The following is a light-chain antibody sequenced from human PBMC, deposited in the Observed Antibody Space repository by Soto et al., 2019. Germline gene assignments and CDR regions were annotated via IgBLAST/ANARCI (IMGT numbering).Light chain of an antibody. CDR2: GAS. CDR1: QSVSSSY. Sequence: IVLTQSPGTLSLSPGERATLSCRASQSVSSSYLAWYQQTPGQAPRLLIYGASSRATGIPARFSGSGSGTEFTLTISSLQSEDFAVYYCQQYGSSGTFGQGTKVDIK. V-gene: IGKV3-20*01. J-gene: IGKJ1*01. CDR3: QQYGSSGT.